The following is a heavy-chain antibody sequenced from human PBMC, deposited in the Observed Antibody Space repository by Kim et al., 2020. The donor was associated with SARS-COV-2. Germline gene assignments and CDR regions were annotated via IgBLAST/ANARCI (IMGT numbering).Heavy chain of an antibody. V-gene: IGHV3-23*01. Sequence: GRFTISRDNSKNTLYLQMNSLRAEDMAVYYCAKGEWYDFWSGYAYYFDYWGQGTLVTVSS. D-gene: IGHD3-3*01. CDR3: AKGEWYDFWSGYAYYFDY. J-gene: IGHJ4*02.